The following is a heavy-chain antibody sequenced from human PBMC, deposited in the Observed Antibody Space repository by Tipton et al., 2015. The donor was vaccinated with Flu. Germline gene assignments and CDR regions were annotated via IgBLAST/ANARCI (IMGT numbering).Heavy chain of an antibody. CDR3: ASKDSLAWSS. J-gene: IGHJ5*02. Sequence: TLSLTCTVSGGSISSDGYYWNWIRQHPGKGLEWIGYIYYSGTTNYNPSLTSRVTISADTSKKQFSLKLTSVTAADTAVYYCASKDSLAWSSWGQGTLVTVSS. CDR2: IYYSGTT. D-gene: IGHD2-15*01. V-gene: IGHV4-31*03. CDR1: GGSISSDGYY.